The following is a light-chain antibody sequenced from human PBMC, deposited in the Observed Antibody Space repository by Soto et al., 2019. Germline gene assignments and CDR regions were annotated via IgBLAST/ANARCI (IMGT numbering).Light chain of an antibody. CDR1: QVINSY. Sequence: DIQLTQSPSFLSASVGDRVTVTCRASQVINSYLAWYQQKPGKAPKLLIYTASTLQSGVPSRFSGSGSGTDFTLTISSLQPEDVATYYCQEYHSPPFTFGPGTKVDIK. J-gene: IGKJ3*01. CDR3: QEYHSPPFT. CDR2: TAS. V-gene: IGKV1-27*01.